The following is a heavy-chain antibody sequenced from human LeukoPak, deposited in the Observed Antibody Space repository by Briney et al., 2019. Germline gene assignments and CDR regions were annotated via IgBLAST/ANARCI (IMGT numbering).Heavy chain of an antibody. J-gene: IGHJ3*02. D-gene: IGHD4-23*01. CDR2: ISGYNGDT. CDR1: GYTFTTYG. Sequence: ASVKVSCKASGYTFTTYGISWVRQAPGQGPEWMGWISGYNGDTNYVQKLQGRVTMTTDTSTSTAYMELRSLRSDDTAVYYCARVALTTVVSSAFDIWGQGTMVTVSS. V-gene: IGHV1-18*01. CDR3: ARVALTTVVSSAFDI.